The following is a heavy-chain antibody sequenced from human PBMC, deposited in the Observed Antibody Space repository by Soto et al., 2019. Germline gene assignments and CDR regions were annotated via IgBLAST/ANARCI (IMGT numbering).Heavy chain of an antibody. CDR2: IITLFGTT. CDR3: AIIRDGYNSGLDY. J-gene: IGHJ4*02. Sequence: GASVKVSCKASGGTFSNYAVNWVRQAPGQGLEWMGAIITLFGTTTYAQTFRDRVTITADASTSTAYMELSGLRSEDTALYYCAIIRDGYNSGLDYWGPGALVTVSS. V-gene: IGHV1-69*13. D-gene: IGHD5-12*01. CDR1: GGTFSNYA.